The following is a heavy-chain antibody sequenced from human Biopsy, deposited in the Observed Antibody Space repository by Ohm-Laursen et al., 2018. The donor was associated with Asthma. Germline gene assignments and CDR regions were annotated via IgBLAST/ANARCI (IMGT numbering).Heavy chain of an antibody. D-gene: IGHD3-22*01. CDR1: GGAISSDGYT. CDR2: IYYSGST. CDR3: ARDLSFYDSSGYYRRWFDP. J-gene: IGHJ5*02. V-gene: IGHV4-30-2*05. Sequence: TLSLTCAVSGGAISSDGYTWTWIRQPPGKGLEWIGYIYYSGSTYYNPSLKSRVTISVDTSKNQFSLNLSSVTAADTAVYYCARDLSFYDSSGYYRRWFDPWGQGTLVTVSS.